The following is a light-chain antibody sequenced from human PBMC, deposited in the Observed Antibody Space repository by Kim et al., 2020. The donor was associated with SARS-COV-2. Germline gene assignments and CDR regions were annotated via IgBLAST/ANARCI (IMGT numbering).Light chain of an antibody. CDR3: KQYNSYST. CDR1: QSVSSW. J-gene: IGKJ1*01. V-gene: IGKV1-5*03. Sequence: SAAVGDSVTIACRASQSVSSWLAWYQQKPGKAPKFLIYQVSTLASGVPSRFSGSGSGTEFTLTISSLQPDDFATYYCKQYNSYSTFGQGTKVDIK. CDR2: QVS.